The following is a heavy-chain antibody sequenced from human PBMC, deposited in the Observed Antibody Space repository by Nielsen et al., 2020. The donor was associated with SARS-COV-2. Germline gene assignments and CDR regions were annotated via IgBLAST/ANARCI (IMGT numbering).Heavy chain of an antibody. CDR3: ARTRVMADNEEVYYYYAMDV. V-gene: IGHV1-69*06. D-gene: IGHD3-16*01. CDR2: IIPIFGTA. Sequence: SVKVSCKASGGSFSSYAINWVRQAPGQGLEWMGGIIPIFGTANYTQKFQGRVTITADKSTSTAYMELSSLRSEDTAVYYCARTRVMADNEEVYYYYAMDVWGQGTTVTVSS. CDR1: GGSFSSYA. J-gene: IGHJ6*02.